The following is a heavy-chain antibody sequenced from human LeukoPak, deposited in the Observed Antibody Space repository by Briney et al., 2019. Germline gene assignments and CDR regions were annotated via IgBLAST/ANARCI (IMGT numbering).Heavy chain of an antibody. D-gene: IGHD5-12*01. CDR3: ARGPRVVVATSYYFDY. V-gene: IGHV3-11*04. CDR2: ISSSGSTI. CDR1: GFTFGDYY. Sequence: GGSLRLSCAASGFTFGDYYMSWIRQAPGKGLEWVSYISSSGSTIYYADSVKGRFTISRDNAKNSLYLQMNSLRAEDTAVYYCARGPRVVVATSYYFDYWGQGTLVTVSS. J-gene: IGHJ4*02.